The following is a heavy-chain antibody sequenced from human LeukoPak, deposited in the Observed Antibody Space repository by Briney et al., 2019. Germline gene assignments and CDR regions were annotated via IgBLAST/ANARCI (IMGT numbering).Heavy chain of an antibody. Sequence: GGSLRLSCAVSGFTVSSNYMSWVRQAPGKGLEWVAVISYDGSNKYYADSVKGRFTISRDNSKNTLYLQMNSLRAEDTAVYYCARERYSSSSPDAFDIWGQGTMVTVSS. CDR1: GFTVSSNY. J-gene: IGHJ3*02. D-gene: IGHD6-13*01. V-gene: IGHV3-30*19. CDR3: ARERYSSSSPDAFDI. CDR2: ISYDGSNK.